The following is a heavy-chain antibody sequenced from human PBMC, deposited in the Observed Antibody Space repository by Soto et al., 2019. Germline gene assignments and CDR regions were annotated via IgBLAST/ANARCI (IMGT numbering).Heavy chain of an antibody. Sequence: EVHLVESGGDLVKPGGSLRLSCAGTGFSFSNAWMYWIRQAPGKGLEWVGRIKSKPSGGTTEYAAPVTGRFIISRDDSQNTLYLQMNSLTIGDTGRYYCGWSSGRCGGSSYEGVGGEGSLIAVSS. CDR3: GWSSGRCGGSSYEGV. D-gene: IGHD2-21*01. V-gene: IGHV3-15*07. J-gene: IGHJ4*02. CDR2: IKSKPSGGTT. CDR1: GFSFSNAW.